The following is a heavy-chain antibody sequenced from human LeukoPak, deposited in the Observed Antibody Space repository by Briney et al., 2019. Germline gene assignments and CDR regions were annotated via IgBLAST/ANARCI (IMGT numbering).Heavy chain of an antibody. CDR3: ARVRGYTHEKGCFDP. J-gene: IGHJ5*02. D-gene: IGHD4-23*01. CDR1: GFTFSDYY. CDR2: ISSSSSTI. V-gene: IGHV3-11*01. Sequence: GGSLRLSCVASGFTFSDYYMSWIRQAPGKGLEWVSYISSSSSTIYYADSVKGRFTISRDNAKNSLYLQMNSLRVDDTAVYYCARVRGYTHEKGCFDPWGQGTLVTVSS.